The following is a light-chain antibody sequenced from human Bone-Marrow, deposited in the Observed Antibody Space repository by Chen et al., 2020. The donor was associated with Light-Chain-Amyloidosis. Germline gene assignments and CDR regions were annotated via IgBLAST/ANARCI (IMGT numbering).Light chain of an antibody. CDR1: SSNIGSNT. CDR3: AAWDDSLNGHYV. CDR2: SNN. Sequence: QSVLTQPPSASGTPGQRVTISCSGSSSNIGSNTVNWDQQLPGTAPQLLIYSNNQLPSGVPARFSGSKSGTSASLAISGLQSEDDADYYCAAWDDSLNGHYVFGTGTKVPVL. V-gene: IGLV1-44*01. J-gene: IGLJ1*01.